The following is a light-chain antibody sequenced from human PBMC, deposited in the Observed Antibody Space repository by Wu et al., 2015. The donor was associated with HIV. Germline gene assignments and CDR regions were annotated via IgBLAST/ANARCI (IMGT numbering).Light chain of an antibody. CDR3: QQYNSPYT. J-gene: IGKJ2*01. CDR2: EAS. CDR1: QTIGDW. V-gene: IGKV1-5*03. Sequence: DIRMTQSPSSLSASVGDRVTITCRASQTIGDWLAWYQPKPGKAPNLLIYEASKLESGVPSRISGSGSGTDFTLTISNLQPDDTATYYCQQYNSPYTFGQGTKLEI.